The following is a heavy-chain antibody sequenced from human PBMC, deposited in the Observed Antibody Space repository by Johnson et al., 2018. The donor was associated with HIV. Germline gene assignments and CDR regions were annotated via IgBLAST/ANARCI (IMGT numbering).Heavy chain of an antibody. CDR1: GFIFNSYG. D-gene: IGHD2-8*01. CDR2: IRYDGSNN. V-gene: IGHV3-30*02. Sequence: QVQLVESGGGVVQPGGSLRLSCAASGFIFNSYGMHWVRQAPGKGLEWVAFIRYDGSNNYYIESVKGRFTISRDNSKNTLYLQMNSLRAEDTAVYYCAKDRDRPNPHPAFDIWGQGTMVTVSS. CDR3: AKDRDRPNPHPAFDI. J-gene: IGHJ3*02.